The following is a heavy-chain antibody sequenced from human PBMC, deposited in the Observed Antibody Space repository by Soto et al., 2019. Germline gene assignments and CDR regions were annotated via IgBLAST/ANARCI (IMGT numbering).Heavy chain of an antibody. D-gene: IGHD1-26*01. J-gene: IGHJ4*02. CDR3: ARMDGRESY. CDR1: GYIFTSYY. Sequence: QVQLVQSGAEVKKPGASVKVSCKASGYIFTSYYMHWVRQAPGQGLEWMGIINPSGGSTSYAQKYQDRGTRTRDTSTSTSYGDLSSLRSEDTAVYYCARMDGRESYWGQGTLVTVSS. CDR2: INPSGGST. V-gene: IGHV1-46*01.